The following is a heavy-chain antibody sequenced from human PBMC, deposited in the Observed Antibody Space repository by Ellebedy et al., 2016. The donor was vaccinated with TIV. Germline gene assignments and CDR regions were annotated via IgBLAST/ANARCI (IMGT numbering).Heavy chain of an antibody. CDR2: MNPNSGNT. CDR1: GYTFTSYD. V-gene: IGHV1-8*01. D-gene: IGHD6-19*01. J-gene: IGHJ4*02. Sequence: ASVKVSCXASGYTFTSYDINWVRQATGQGLEWMGWMNPNSGNTGYAQKFQGRVTMTRDTSISTAYMELSRLRSDDTAVYYCARGSYSSGWYKLDYWGQGTLVTVSS. CDR3: ARGSYSSGWYKLDY.